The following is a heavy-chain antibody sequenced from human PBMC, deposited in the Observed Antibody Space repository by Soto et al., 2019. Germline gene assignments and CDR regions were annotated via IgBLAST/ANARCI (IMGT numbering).Heavy chain of an antibody. CDR2: SSGSGGST. CDR3: AKDRDSNGYGLDAFDI. Sequence: GGSLRLSCAASGFTFSSYAMSWVRQAPGKGLEWVSASSGSGGSTFYADSVKGRFTISRDNSKNTLYLQMDSLRAEDTARYYCAKDRDSNGYGLDAFDIWRQGTMVTVSS. J-gene: IGHJ3*02. V-gene: IGHV3-23*01. CDR1: GFTFSSYA. D-gene: IGHD6-19*01.